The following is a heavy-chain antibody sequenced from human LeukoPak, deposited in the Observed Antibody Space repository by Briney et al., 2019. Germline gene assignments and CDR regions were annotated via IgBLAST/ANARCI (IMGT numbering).Heavy chain of an antibody. CDR3: VSHSDTLTSYSFDY. CDR1: GFIVSSSY. CDR2: IHSGGNT. J-gene: IGHJ4*02. Sequence: PGGSLRLSCAASGFIVSSSYVSWVRQAPGKGLEWVSIIHSGGNTYYADSVKGRFTISRDNSKNTMSLQMSSLRAEDAAVYYCVSHSDTLTSYSFDYWGQGTLVTVSS. D-gene: IGHD3-9*01. V-gene: IGHV3-53*01.